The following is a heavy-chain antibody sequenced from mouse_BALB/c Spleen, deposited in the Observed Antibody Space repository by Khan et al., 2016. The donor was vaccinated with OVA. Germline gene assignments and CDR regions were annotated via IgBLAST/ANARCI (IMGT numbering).Heavy chain of an antibody. Sequence: QVQLKESGPGLVAPSQSLSITCTVYGYSLTRYCVHWVRQPPGKGLEWLGLIWAGGSTNYNWALMSRLSISIDNSKSLVFLIMNSSQTDDTALYYCARSKYLARYWGQGTTLTVSS. D-gene: IGHD3-3*01. CDR2: IWAGGST. V-gene: IGHV2-9*02. CDR1: GYSLTRYC. J-gene: IGHJ2*01. CDR3: ARSKYLARY.